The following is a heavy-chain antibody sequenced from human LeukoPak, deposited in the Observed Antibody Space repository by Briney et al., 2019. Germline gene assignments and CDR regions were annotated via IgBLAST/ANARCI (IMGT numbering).Heavy chain of an antibody. J-gene: IGHJ5*02. CDR2: ITYGGTT. CDR1: GGSFGGYH. CDR3: VRGRYCSSTDCYDWFDP. V-gene: IGHV4-34*01. Sequence: PSETLSLTCAVYGGSFGGYHWNWIRQPPGKRLEWIGEITYGGTTNYNPSLRSRVTMSVDTSKKQFSLKLTSVTAADTALYYCVRGRYCSSTDCYDWFDPWGPGTHVSVPS. D-gene: IGHD2-2*01.